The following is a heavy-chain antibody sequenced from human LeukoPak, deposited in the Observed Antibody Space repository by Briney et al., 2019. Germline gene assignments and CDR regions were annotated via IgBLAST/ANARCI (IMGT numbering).Heavy chain of an antibody. D-gene: IGHD5-24*01. CDR3: ARGRDRSKAGDL. V-gene: IGHV4-38-2*01. J-gene: IGHJ5*02. CDR2: IHPHGIF. Sequence: SETLSLTCAVSGYSINSGYYWGWIRQPPGKGLEWIGEIHPHGIFYYNSSLMSRVTISIDTSKSRFSLRLTSVTAADTAFYFCARGRDRSKAGDLWGQGSLVTVSS. CDR1: GYSINSGYY.